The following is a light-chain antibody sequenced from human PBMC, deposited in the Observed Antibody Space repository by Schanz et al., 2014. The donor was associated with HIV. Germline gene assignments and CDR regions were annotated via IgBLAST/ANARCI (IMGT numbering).Light chain of an antibody. CDR3: QQRSQWPRT. Sequence: EIVMTQSPVTLSVSPGERVTLSCRASRSVNSNLAWYQQQPGQAPRLLIYRASTRATGIPARFSGSGSGTDFTLTISSLEPEDFAVYYCQQRSQWPRTFGQGTKVEIK. CDR1: RSVNSN. CDR2: RAS. J-gene: IGKJ1*01. V-gene: IGKV3-15*01.